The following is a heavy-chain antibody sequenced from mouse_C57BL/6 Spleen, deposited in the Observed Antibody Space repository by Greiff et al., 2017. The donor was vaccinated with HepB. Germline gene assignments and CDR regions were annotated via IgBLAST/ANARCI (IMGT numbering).Heavy chain of an antibody. CDR3: AREDYDPYWYFDV. V-gene: IGHV1-72*01. CDR1: GYTFTSYW. D-gene: IGHD2-4*01. J-gene: IGHJ1*03. CDR2: IDPNSGGT. Sequence: VQLQQPGAELVKPGASVKLSCKASGYTFTSYWMHWVKQRPGRGLEWIGRIDPNSGGTKYNEKFKSKATLTVDKPSSTAYTQLSSLTSEDSAVYYCAREDYDPYWYFDVWGTGTTVTVSS.